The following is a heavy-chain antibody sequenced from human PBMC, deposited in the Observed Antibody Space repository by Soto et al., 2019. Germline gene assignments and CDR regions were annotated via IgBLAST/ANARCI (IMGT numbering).Heavy chain of an antibody. V-gene: IGHV3-74*01. Sequence: GGSLRLSCAASGFNFGPFWMHWVRQVPGKGLEWVSHINSDGSTIVYAESVKGRFTISRDNAKSTLFLQMNSLRVGDTAVYYCARDRGYPDSFDIWGQGTMVTVSS. CDR3: ARDRGYPDSFDI. CDR1: GFNFGPFW. J-gene: IGHJ3*02. CDR2: INSDGSTI. D-gene: IGHD3-10*01.